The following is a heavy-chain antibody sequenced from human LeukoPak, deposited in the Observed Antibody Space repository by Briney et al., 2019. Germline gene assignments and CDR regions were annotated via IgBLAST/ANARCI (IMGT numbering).Heavy chain of an antibody. CDR1: GFTFSSYG. CDR3: AKDRYRGTNSGNFMDV. V-gene: IGHV3-30*18. CDR2: ISYDGSNK. Sequence: PGGSLRLSCAASGFTFSSYGMHWVRQDPGKGLEWVAVISYDGSNKYYADSVKGRFTISRDNSKNTLYLQMNSLRAEDTAVYYCAKDRYRGTNSGNFMDVWGKGTTVTVSS. D-gene: IGHD1-26*01. J-gene: IGHJ6*03.